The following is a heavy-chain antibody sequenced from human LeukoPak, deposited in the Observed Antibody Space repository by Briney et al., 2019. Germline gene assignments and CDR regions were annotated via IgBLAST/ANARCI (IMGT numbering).Heavy chain of an antibody. V-gene: IGHV5-10-1*01. D-gene: IGHD5-18*01. J-gene: IGHJ4*02. CDR1: GYRFPSYW. CDR2: IDPIDSYT. Sequence: GESLRISCKASGYRFPSYWITWVRQMPRKGLEWMGGIDPIDSYTTYSPSFQGHVTISADKSIATVYLQWSGLKASDTAMYYCARARVDTAMADFDYWGQGTLVTVSS. CDR3: ARARVDTAMADFDY.